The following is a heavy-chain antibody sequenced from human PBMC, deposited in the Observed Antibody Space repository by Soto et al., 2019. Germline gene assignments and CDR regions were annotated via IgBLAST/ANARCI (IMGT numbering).Heavy chain of an antibody. V-gene: IGHV3-30-3*01. CDR2: ISYDGSNK. J-gene: IGHJ4*02. CDR3: ARVSLGEYYYDSSGYYYEDY. CDR1: GFTFSSYA. Sequence: PGGSLRLSCAASGFTFSSYAMHWVRQAPGKGLEWVAVISYDGSNKYYADSVKGRFTISRDNSKNTLYLQMNSLRAEDTAVYYCARVSLGEYYYDSSGYYYEDYWGQGTLVTVSS. D-gene: IGHD3-22*01.